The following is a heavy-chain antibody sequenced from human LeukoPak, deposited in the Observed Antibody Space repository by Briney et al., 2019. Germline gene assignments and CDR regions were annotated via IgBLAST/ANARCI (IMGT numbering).Heavy chain of an antibody. CDR3: ARDQPALDY. Sequence: ASVKVSCKASGYTFTGYYMHWARQAPGQGLEWTGWINLNSGDTDYAQKFQGRVTMTRDTSISTAYMELSRLTSDDTAVYYCARDQPALDYWGQGTLVTVSS. CDR2: INLNSGDT. CDR1: GYTFTGYY. V-gene: IGHV1-2*02. J-gene: IGHJ4*02.